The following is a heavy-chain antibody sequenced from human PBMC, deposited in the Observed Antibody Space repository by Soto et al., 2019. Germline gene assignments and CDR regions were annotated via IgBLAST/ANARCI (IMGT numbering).Heavy chain of an antibody. D-gene: IGHD6-13*01. CDR2: INAINGTA. Sequence: VSVKVSSKASGYTFNNYSVYSACQAPGQRLEWMGWINAINGTARYSQNLQGRVTITADTSTRTVYMELSSLRSDDTAVYYCAGPTSSNPAYYYYYGMDVWGQGTTVTVSS. V-gene: IGHV1-3*01. CDR3: AGPTSSNPAYYYYYGMDV. CDR1: GYTFNNYS. J-gene: IGHJ6*02.